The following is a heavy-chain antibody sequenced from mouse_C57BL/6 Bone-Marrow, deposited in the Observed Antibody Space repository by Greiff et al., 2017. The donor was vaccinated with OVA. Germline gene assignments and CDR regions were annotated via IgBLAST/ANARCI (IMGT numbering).Heavy chain of an antibody. CDR3: ARRYYGSSYDWYFDV. CDR2: IYPRSGNT. D-gene: IGHD1-1*01. J-gene: IGHJ1*03. V-gene: IGHV1-81*01. Sequence: VQLQQSGAELARPGASVKLSCKASGYTFTSYGISWVKQRTGQGLEWIGEIYPRSGNTYYNEKFKGKATLTADKSSSTAYMELRSLTSEDSAVYFCARRYYGSSYDWYFDVWGTGTTVTVSS. CDR1: GYTFTSYG.